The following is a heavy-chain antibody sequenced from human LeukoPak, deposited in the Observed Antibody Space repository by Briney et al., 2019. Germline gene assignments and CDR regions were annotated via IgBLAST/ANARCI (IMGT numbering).Heavy chain of an antibody. Sequence: GGSLRLSCAASGFTFSSYEVNWVRQAPGKGLEWISYISASGTITHYADSVEGRFTISRDNAKNSLYLQMNSLRAEDTAVYYCAKDDYKGELLLYAFDIWGQGTMVTVSS. D-gene: IGHD1-26*01. CDR3: AKDDYKGELLLYAFDI. V-gene: IGHV3-48*03. CDR1: GFTFSSYE. J-gene: IGHJ3*02. CDR2: ISASGTIT.